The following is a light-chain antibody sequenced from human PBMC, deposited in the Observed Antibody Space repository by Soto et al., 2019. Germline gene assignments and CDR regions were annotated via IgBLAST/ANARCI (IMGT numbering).Light chain of an antibody. CDR3: QQYASLPRT. CDR2: ATS. CDR1: QSISATY. Sequence: EIVLTQSPGPLSLFPGERATFSCRTSQSISATYLAWYQQKPGQAPRLLIYATSSRATGIPDRFSGSGSRTDFTLTISRLEPDDSAVYYCQQYASLPRTVGQGTKVEI. V-gene: IGKV3-20*01. J-gene: IGKJ1*01.